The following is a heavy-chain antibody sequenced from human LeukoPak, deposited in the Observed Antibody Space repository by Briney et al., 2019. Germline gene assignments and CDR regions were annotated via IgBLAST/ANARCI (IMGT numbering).Heavy chain of an antibody. CDR1: GGSISSYY. CDR2: IYYSGST. Sequence: SETLSLTCTVSGGSISSYYWSWIRQPPGKGLEWIGYIYYSGSTNYNPSLKSRVTISVDMSKNQFSLKLSSVTAADTAVYYCARLGVLNTMIESWGQGTLVTVSS. CDR3: ARLGVLNTMIES. D-gene: IGHD3-22*01. V-gene: IGHV4-59*08. J-gene: IGHJ4*02.